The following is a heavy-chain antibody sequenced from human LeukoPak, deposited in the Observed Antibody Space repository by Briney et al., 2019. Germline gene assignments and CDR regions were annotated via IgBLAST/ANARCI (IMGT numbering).Heavy chain of an antibody. J-gene: IGHJ4*02. CDR3: ATTFSSGWTFDY. Sequence: SETLSLTCAVYGGSFSGYYWSWIRQPPGKGLEWIGEINHSGSTNYNPSLKSRVTISVDTSKNQFSLKLSSVTAADTAVYYCATTFSSGWTFDYWGQGTLVTVSS. CDR2: INHSGST. D-gene: IGHD6-19*01. V-gene: IGHV4-34*01. CDR1: GGSFSGYY.